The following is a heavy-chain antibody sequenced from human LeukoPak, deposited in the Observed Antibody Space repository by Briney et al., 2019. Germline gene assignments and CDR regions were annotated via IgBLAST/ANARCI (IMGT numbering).Heavy chain of an antibody. D-gene: IGHD4-17*01. V-gene: IGHV3-66*01. Sequence: GGTLRLSCAASGFTFSNYGMNWVRQTPGKGLEWVSVIYSGGSTYYADSVKGRFTISRDNSKNTLYLQMNSLRAEDTAVYYCARGGDYGPRGFDYWGQGTLVTVSS. J-gene: IGHJ4*02. CDR3: ARGGDYGPRGFDY. CDR1: GFTFSNYG. CDR2: IYSGGST.